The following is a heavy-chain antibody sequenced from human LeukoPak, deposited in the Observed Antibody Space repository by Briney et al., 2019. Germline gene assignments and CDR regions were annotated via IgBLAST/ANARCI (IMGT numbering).Heavy chain of an antibody. Sequence: QPGGSLRLSCAASGFTFSSYGMSWVRQAPGKGLEWVSAISDSGVRTYYADSVKGRFTISRDNSKNTLYLQMNSLRAEDTAVYYCAKNDYYDSGNSYPFLLYWGQGTLVTVSS. CDR1: GFTFSSYG. CDR3: AKNDYYDSGNSYPFLLY. V-gene: IGHV3-23*01. D-gene: IGHD3-10*01. CDR2: ISDSGVRT. J-gene: IGHJ4*02.